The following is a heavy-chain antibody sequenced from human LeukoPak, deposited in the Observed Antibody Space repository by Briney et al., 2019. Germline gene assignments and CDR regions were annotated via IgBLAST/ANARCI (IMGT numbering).Heavy chain of an antibody. CDR3: ARVGYSFGLDS. D-gene: IGHD5-18*01. J-gene: IGHJ4*02. CDR2: VYYSGNT. Sequence: PSETLSLTCTVSGGSISTYYWSWIRQTPGKGLEWIGYVYYSGNTNYNPSLKSRVTISIDTSKNQFSLTLSSVAAVDTAVYCCARVGYSFGLDSWGQGTLVTVSS. CDR1: GGSISTYY. V-gene: IGHV4-59*01.